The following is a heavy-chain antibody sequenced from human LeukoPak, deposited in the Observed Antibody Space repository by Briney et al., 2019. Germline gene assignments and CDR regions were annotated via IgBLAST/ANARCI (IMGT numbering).Heavy chain of an antibody. V-gene: IGHV5-51*01. Sequence: PGGSLRLSCKGSGYTFASYWIAWVRQMPGNGLEWMGIIYPGDSDTRYSPSFQGQVTISADTSINTSYLQWSSLKASDTAMYYCARQIADSSGPIDYWGQGALVTVSS. CDR3: ARQIADSSGPIDY. CDR2: IYPGDSDT. CDR1: GYTFASYW. J-gene: IGHJ4*02. D-gene: IGHD6-19*01.